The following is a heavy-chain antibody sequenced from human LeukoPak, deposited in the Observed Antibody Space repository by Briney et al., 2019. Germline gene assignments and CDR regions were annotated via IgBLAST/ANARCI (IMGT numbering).Heavy chain of an antibody. CDR2: IRNDGSNY. D-gene: IGHD2-2*01. CDR1: GFTFSDYG. CDR3: ANWGQYCSSTSCLSAFDI. V-gene: IGHV3-30*02. Sequence: GGSLRLSCAASGFTFSDYGMHWVRQAPGKGLEWVAFIRNDGSNYYHADSVRGRFTISRDNSKNTLYLQMNSLRAEDTAVYYCANWGQYCSSTSCLSAFDIWGQGTMVTASS. J-gene: IGHJ3*02.